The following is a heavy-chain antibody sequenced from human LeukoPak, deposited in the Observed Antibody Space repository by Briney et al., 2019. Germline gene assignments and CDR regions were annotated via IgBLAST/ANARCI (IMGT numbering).Heavy chain of an antibody. Sequence: GASVKVSCEASGYTFTFYYMHWVRQAPGQGLERMGWLNPNSGGTNYAQKFQGRVTMTRDTSISTGYMELSRLRSDDTAVYYCAGANWAAGDPFDYWGQGTLVTVSS. D-gene: IGHD7-27*01. CDR3: AGANWAAGDPFDY. V-gene: IGHV1-2*02. J-gene: IGHJ4*02. CDR2: LNPNSGGT. CDR1: GYTFTFYY.